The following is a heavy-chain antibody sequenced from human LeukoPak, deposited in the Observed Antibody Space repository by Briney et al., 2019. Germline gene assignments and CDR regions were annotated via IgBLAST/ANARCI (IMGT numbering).Heavy chain of an antibody. CDR1: GGSVSSGSYY. J-gene: IGHJ4*02. CDR3: ARAATYNLDY. V-gene: IGHV4-61*01. Sequence: SETLSLTCTVSGGSVSSGSYYWSWIRQPPGKGLEWIGYIYYSGSTNYNPSLKSRVTISVDTSKNQFSLKLSSVTAADTAVYYCARAATYNLDYWGQGTLATVSS. CDR2: IYYSGST. D-gene: IGHD1-1*01.